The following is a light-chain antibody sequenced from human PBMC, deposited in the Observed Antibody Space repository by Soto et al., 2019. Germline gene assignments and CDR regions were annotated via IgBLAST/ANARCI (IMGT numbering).Light chain of an antibody. V-gene: IGLV2-18*02. CDR2: EVN. Sequence: QSVLTQPPSVSGSPGQSVTISCTGTSSDIGTYNRVSWYQQPPGTAPKVMMYEVNNRPSGVPDRFSGSKSGNTASLTISGLQAEDEADYYCSSYTSSSTVVFGGGTKVTVL. J-gene: IGLJ2*01. CDR1: SSDIGTYNR. CDR3: SSYTSSSTVV.